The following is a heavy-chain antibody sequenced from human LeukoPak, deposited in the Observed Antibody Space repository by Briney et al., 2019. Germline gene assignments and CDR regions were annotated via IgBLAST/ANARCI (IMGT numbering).Heavy chain of an antibody. CDR2: IYYSEST. CDR1: GGSISSYY. V-gene: IGHV4-59*01. J-gene: IGHJ4*02. Sequence: PSETLSLTCTVSGGSISSYYWSWIRQPPGKGLEWIGYIYYSESTNYDPSLKSRVTISVDTSKNQFSLKLSSVTAADTAVYYCASGFETRDYGDYHFDYWGQGTLVAVSS. CDR3: ASGFETRDYGDYHFDY. D-gene: IGHD4-17*01.